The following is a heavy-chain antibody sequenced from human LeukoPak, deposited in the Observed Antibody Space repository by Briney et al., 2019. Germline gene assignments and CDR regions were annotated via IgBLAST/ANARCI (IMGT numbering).Heavy chain of an antibody. V-gene: IGHV3-21*01. CDR3: ARDPHRVGWFDP. J-gene: IGHJ5*02. CDR1: GFTFSSYS. CDR2: ISSSSSYI. Sequence: GGSLRLPCAASGFTFSSYSMNWVRQAPGKGLEWVSSISSSSSYIYYADSVKGRFTISRDNAKNSLYLQMNSLRAEDTAVYYCARDPHRVGWFDPWGQGTLVTVSS.